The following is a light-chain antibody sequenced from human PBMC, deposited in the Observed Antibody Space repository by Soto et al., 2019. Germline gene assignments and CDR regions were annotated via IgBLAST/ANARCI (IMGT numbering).Light chain of an antibody. CDR3: QQLNSYPLT. J-gene: IGKJ4*01. CDR1: QAIDNY. V-gene: IGKV1-9*01. CDR2: ATS. Sequence: DIQLTQSPSFLSASVGDRVTITCRASQAIDNYVVWYQQKPGKAPNLLIYATSTLQSGVPSRFSGSGSGTEFTLTISSLQPEDFATFYCQQLNSYPLTFGGGTKVEIK.